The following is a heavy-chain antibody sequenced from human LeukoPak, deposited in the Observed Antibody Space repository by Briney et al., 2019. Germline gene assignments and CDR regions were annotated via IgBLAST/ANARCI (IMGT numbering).Heavy chain of an antibody. V-gene: IGHV3-23*01. CDR3: AKRDYASPTDFHPLIDC. D-gene: IGHD3-16*01. Sequence: GGSLRLSCVASGFIFDNYAMSLVRPAPGRGLEWVSGITGNAERTYSADPVRGRFTISRDNSKNTLFLQLNSLRADDTDVYSCAKRDYASPTDFHPLIDCWGQGALVTVSS. J-gene: IGHJ4*02. CDR1: GFIFDNYA. CDR2: ITGNAERT.